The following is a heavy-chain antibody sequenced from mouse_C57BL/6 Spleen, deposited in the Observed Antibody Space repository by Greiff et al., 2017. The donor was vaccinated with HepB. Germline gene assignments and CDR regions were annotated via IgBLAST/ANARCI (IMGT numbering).Heavy chain of an antibody. Sequence: QVQLQQSGAELVRPGASVTLSCKASGYTFTDYEMHWVKQTPVHGLEWIGAIDPETGGTAYNQKFKGKAILTADKSSSTAYMELRSLISEDSAVYYCTRRDGPDVWGTGTTVTVSS. D-gene: IGHD2-3*01. V-gene: IGHV1-15*01. CDR1: GYTFTDYE. CDR3: TRRDGPDV. J-gene: IGHJ1*03. CDR2: IDPETGGT.